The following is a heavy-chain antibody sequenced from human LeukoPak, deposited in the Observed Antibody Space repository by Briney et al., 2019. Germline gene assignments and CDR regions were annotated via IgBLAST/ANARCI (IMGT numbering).Heavy chain of an antibody. Sequence: KPSETLSLTCTVSGGSISSYYWSWIRQLAGKGLEWIGRIYTSGSTNYNPSLKSRVTMSVDTSRNQFSLKLSSVTAADTAVYYRARASVHEFSQSPYFDYWGQGTLVTVSS. J-gene: IGHJ4*02. CDR1: GGSISSYY. CDR2: IYTSGST. D-gene: IGHD1-1*01. CDR3: ARASVHEFSQSPYFDY. V-gene: IGHV4-4*07.